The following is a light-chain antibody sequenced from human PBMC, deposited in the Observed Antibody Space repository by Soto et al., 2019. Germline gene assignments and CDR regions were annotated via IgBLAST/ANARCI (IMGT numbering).Light chain of an antibody. CDR1: SSDIGSYSL. J-gene: IGLJ2*01. V-gene: IGLV2-23*01. CDR3: CSYAGSSTVI. Sequence: QSALTQPASVSGSPGQSITISCTGSSSDIGSYSLVSWYQQHPDNAPKLIIFEGSRRPSGISSRFSGSKSGNTASLTISGLRAEDEADYYCCSYAGSSTVIFGGGTKLTVL. CDR2: EGS.